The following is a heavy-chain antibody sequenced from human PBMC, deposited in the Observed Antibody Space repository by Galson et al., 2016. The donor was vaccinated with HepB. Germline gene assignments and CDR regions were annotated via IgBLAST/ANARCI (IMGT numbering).Heavy chain of an antibody. CDR3: ARSLGWYFDV. V-gene: IGHV3-21*01. Sequence: SLRLSCAASGFTFDNYTMNWLRQAPGKGLEWVSSVSHSSTYVYYADSVQGRFTIPRDNAKNSLYLEMNNLRVEDTAVFYCARSLGWYFDVWGRGTLVAVSS. J-gene: IGHJ2*01. D-gene: IGHD6-6*01. CDR2: VSHSSTYV. CDR1: GFTFDNYT.